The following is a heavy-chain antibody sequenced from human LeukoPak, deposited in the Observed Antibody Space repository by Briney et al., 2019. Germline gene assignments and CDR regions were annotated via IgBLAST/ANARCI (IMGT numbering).Heavy chain of an antibody. CDR1: GGSISSNGYY. J-gene: IGHJ2*01. CDR2: IYYSGST. V-gene: IGHV4-31*03. CDR3: VRDDRLRAYWYFDL. D-gene: IGHD4-17*01. Sequence: SQTLSLTCTVSGGSISSNGYYWRWLRQHPGKGLEWIGYIYYSGSTYYNPSLKSRVTISIETSKNQFSLKLSSVTAADTAVYYCVRDDRLRAYWYFDLWGRGTLVTVSS.